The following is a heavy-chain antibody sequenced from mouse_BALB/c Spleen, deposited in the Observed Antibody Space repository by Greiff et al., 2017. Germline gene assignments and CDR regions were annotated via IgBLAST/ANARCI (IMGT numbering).Heavy chain of an antibody. D-gene: IGHD2-3*01. V-gene: IGHV5-12-2*01. CDR3: ARDGYYDAMDY. CDR1: GFTFSSYT. CDR2: ISNGGGST. Sequence: DVMLVESGGGLVQPGGSLKLSCAASGFTFSSYTMSWVRQTPEKRLEWVAYISNGGGSTYYPDTVKGRFTISRDNAKNTLYLQMSSLKSEDTAMYYCARDGYYDAMDYWGQGTSVTVSS. J-gene: IGHJ4*01.